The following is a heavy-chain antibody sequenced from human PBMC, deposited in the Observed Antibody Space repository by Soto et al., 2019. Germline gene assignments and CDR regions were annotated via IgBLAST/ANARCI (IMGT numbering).Heavy chain of an antibody. V-gene: IGHV4-59*01. CDR1: GGPISGYY. D-gene: IGHD3-10*01. Sequence: PSETLSLTCTVSGGPISGYYWSWIRQPPGQGLEWIGYIYYSGSTNYNPSLKSRVTISVETSKNQFSLKLTSVTAADTAVYYCTRDTSGSHSYYNFVDSWGQGTLVTVSS. CDR3: TRDTSGSHSYYNFVDS. J-gene: IGHJ4*02. CDR2: IYYSGST.